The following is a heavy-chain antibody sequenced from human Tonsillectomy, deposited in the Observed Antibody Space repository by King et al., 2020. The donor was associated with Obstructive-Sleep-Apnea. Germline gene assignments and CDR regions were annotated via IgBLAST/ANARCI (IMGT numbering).Heavy chain of an antibody. J-gene: IGHJ4*02. V-gene: IGHV3-66*01. CDR1: GFIVSHNY. Sequence: EVQLVESGGGLVQPGGSLRLSCEASGFIVSHNYMSWVRQAPGKGLEWVSLIYGGGDTYYADSGKGRFTISRDNPKNTLFLQMNSLRVEDTAVYYCARDPGYSSGWFPFFDYWGQGTLVTVSS. D-gene: IGHD6-19*01. CDR3: ARDPGYSSGWFPFFDY. CDR2: IYGGGDT.